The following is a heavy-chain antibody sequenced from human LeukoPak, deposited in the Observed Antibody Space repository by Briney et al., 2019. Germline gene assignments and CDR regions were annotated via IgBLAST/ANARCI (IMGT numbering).Heavy chain of an antibody. CDR1: GGSFSGYY. J-gene: IGHJ4*02. Sequence: SETLSLTCAVYGGSFSGYYWSWIRQPPGKGLEWIGEINHSGSTNYNPSLKSRVTISVDTSKNQFSLKLSSVTAADTAVYYCAGHHVDYDFWSGYHTPQYYFDYWGQGTLVTVSS. V-gene: IGHV4-34*01. CDR3: AGHHVDYDFWSGYHTPQYYFDY. D-gene: IGHD3-3*01. CDR2: INHSGST.